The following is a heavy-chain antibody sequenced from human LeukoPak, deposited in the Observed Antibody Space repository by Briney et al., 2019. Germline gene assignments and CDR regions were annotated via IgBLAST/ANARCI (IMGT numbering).Heavy chain of an antibody. CDR1: GFTFSSYS. J-gene: IGHJ4*02. Sequence: GGSLRLSCAASGFTFSSYSMNWVRQAPGKGLEWLSYISSSSSTIYYADSVKGRFTISRDNGKNSLYLQMNSLRAEDTAVYYCAREAPDYYDSSGYPYYFDYWGQGTLVTVSS. V-gene: IGHV3-48*01. CDR3: AREAPDYYDSSGYPYYFDY. D-gene: IGHD3-22*01. CDR2: ISSSSSTI.